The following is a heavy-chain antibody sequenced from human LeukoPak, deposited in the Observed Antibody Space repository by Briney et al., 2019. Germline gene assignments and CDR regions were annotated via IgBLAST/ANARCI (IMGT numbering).Heavy chain of an antibody. V-gene: IGHV3-74*01. CDR2: INSDGSIT. CDR1: GFTFSSYW. J-gene: IGHJ4*02. CDR3: AKDDLGFGELSKGFCHY. D-gene: IGHD3-10*01. Sequence: GGSLRLSCAASGFTFSSYWMHWVRQAPGKGLVWVSRINSDGSITSHAVSVKGRFTISRDNAKNTLFLQMNSLRAEDTAVYYCAKDDLGFGELSKGFCHYWGQGTLVTVSS.